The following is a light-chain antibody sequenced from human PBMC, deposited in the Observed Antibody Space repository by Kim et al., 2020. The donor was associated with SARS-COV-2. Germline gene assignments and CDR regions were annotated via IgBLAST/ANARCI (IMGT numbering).Light chain of an antibody. CDR2: KDS. J-gene: IGLJ3*02. CDR1: ILAKKY. V-gene: IGLV3-27*01. CDR3: YSAADNNPPWV. Sequence: SPGQAARNTCSGDILAKKYGRWFQQKPGQAPVLVIYKDSERPSGIPERFSGSSSGTTITLTISGAQVEDEADYYCYSAADNNPPWVFGGGTQLTVL.